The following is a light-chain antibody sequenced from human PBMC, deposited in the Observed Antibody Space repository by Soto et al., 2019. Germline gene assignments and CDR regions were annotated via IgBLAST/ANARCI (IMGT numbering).Light chain of an antibody. Sequence: QSALTQPASVSGSPGQSITISCTGTSSDVGSYNLVSWYQQHAGKAPKLMIYEGNKRPSGVSNRFSGSKSGNTASLTISGLQAEDEADYYCCSYAGSSTPYVFGTGTKLTVL. CDR2: EGN. CDR1: SSDVGSYNL. J-gene: IGLJ1*01. CDR3: CSYAGSSTPYV. V-gene: IGLV2-23*01.